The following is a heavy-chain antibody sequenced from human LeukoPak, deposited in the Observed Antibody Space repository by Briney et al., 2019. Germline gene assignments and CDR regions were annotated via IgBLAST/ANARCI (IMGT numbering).Heavy chain of an antibody. CDR1: GFTFSSYA. V-gene: IGHV3-23*01. CDR2: ISGSGGST. Sequence: GGSLRLSCAASGFTFSSYAMSWVRQAPGKGLEWVSAISGSGGSTYYADSVKGRFTISRDNSKNTLYLQMNSLRAEDTAVSDCAKVQVPAAIYSRVGLDYWGQGTLITVSS. J-gene: IGHJ4*02. D-gene: IGHD2-2*01. CDR3: AKVQVPAAIYSRVGLDY.